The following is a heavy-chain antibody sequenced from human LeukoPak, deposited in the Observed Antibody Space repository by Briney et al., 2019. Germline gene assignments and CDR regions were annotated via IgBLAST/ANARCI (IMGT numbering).Heavy chain of an antibody. V-gene: IGHV3-48*03. D-gene: IGHD6-13*01. CDR1: GFTFNSYE. Sequence: GGSLRLSCAASGFTFNSYEMNWVRQAPGKGLEWISYISSSGRTIYYADSVKGRFTISRDNAKNSLYLQMNSLRAEGTAVYYCARESSWYYSRAYYYYMDVWGKGTTVTVSS. J-gene: IGHJ6*03. CDR2: ISSSGRTI. CDR3: ARESSWYYSRAYYYYMDV.